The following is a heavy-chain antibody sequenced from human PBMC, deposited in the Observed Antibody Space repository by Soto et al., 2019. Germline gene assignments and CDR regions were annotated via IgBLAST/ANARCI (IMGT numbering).Heavy chain of an antibody. CDR3: AKDPRLQLGF. D-gene: IGHD1-1*01. CDR1: GFTFNIYG. J-gene: IGHJ4*02. Sequence: VGSLRLSCAASGFTFNIYGMHWVRQAPDKGLEWVALISYDGSNQYYADSVKGRFTISRDNSKNTLFLQMNSLRVEDTAVYYCAKDPRLQLGFWGQGTLVTVSS. V-gene: IGHV3-30*18. CDR2: ISYDGSNQ.